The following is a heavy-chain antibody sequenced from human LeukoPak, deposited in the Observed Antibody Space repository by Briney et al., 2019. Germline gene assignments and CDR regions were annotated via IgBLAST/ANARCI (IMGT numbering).Heavy chain of an antibody. J-gene: IGHJ4*02. D-gene: IGHD3-22*01. V-gene: IGHV4-31*03. Sequence: SETLSLTFTVSGGSISSGGYYWSWIRQHPGKGLEWIGYIYYSGSTYYNPSLKSRVTISVDTSKNQFSLKLSSVTAADTAVYYCARVVDSSGYNYYFDYWGQGTLVTVSS. CDR3: ARVVDSSGYNYYFDY. CDR2: IYYSGST. CDR1: GGSISSGGYY.